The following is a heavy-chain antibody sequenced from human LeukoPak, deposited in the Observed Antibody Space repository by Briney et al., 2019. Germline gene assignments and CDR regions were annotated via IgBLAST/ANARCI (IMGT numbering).Heavy chain of an antibody. CDR1: GFTFSDYY. Sequence: GGSLRLSCAASGFTFSDYYMRWIRQAPGKGLEWVSYISSSGSTIYYADSVKCRFTISRDNAKNSLYLQMISLRAEDTAVHYCARSDYGHVRPLDYWGQGTLVTVSS. V-gene: IGHV3-11*01. CDR2: ISSSGSTI. CDR3: ARSDYGHVRPLDY. J-gene: IGHJ4*02. D-gene: IGHD4-17*01.